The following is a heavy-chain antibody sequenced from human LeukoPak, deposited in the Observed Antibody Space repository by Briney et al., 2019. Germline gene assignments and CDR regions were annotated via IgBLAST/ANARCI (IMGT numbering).Heavy chain of an antibody. V-gene: IGHV4-38-2*02. CDR3: ARGPLRFSKSGYYFDY. J-gene: IGHJ4*02. D-gene: IGHD3-3*01. CDR2: IYHSGNT. CDR1: GFSISGGYY. Sequence: PSETLSLTCSVSGFSISGGYYWGWIRQPPGKGLEWLGSIYHSGNTDYNPSLKSRVTISVDTAKNKFFLRLGSVTAADTAVYYCARGPLRFSKSGYYFDYWGQGTLVTVSS.